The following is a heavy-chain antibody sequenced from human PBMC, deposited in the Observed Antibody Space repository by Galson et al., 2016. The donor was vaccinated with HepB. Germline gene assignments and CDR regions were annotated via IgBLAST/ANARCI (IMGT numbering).Heavy chain of an antibody. J-gene: IGHJ5*02. D-gene: IGHD6-13*01. Sequence: SLRLSCAASGFTFSDHAMSWFRQAPGKGLEWVGFISSNAYGGTTEFAASVKDRFTISRDDSKSIAYLQMNSLKIEDTAVYYCTDGGGIAAAARGLNHWGQGTLATVSS. CDR2: ISSNAYGGTT. CDR1: GFTFSDHA. CDR3: TDGGGIAAAARGLNH. V-gene: IGHV3-49*03.